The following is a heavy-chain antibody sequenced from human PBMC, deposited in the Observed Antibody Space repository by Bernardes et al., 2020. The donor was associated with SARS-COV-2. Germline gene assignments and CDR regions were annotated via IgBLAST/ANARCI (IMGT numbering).Heavy chain of an antibody. Sequence: SETLTLTCTVSGGSLSSYFWRWIRQPPGKGLEWIGHTYYTGSTNNNPSLKRRVTTSLDTDKSQFSLNLSYRTAADTAVYYCARTRRGYWYFDVWGRGTMVYVS. CDR2: TYYTGST. J-gene: IGHJ2*01. V-gene: IGHV4-59*01. CDR3: ARTRRGYWYFDV. CDR1: GGSLSSYF.